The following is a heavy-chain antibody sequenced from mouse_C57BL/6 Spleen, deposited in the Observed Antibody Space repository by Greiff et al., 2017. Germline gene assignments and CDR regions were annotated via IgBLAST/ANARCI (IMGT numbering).Heavy chain of an antibody. CDR2: IWSGGST. D-gene: IGHD1-1*01. CDR1: GFSLTSYG. V-gene: IGHV2-2*01. J-gene: IGHJ4*01. Sequence: VQLKESGPGLVQPSQSLSITCTVSGFSLTSYGVHWVRQSPGKGLEWLGVIWSGGSTDYNAAFISRLSISKDNSKSQVFFKMNSLQADDTAIYYCARNDYGSSYCYAMDYWGQGTSVTVSS. CDR3: ARNDYGSSYCYAMDY.